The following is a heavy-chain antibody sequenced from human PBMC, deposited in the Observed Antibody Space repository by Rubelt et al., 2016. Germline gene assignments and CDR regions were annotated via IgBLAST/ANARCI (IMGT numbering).Heavy chain of an antibody. CDR2: INHSGST. Sequence: QVQLQQWGAGLLKPSETLSLTCAVYGGSFSGYYWSWIRQPPGKGLEWIGEINHSGSTNYNPSLKSRVTISVDTSKNQFSRKLSSVTAADTAVYYCARGLWGPVAEGYWGQGTLVTVSS. CDR3: ARGLWGPVAEGY. D-gene: IGHD6-19*01. V-gene: IGHV4-34*01. CDR1: GGSFSGYY. J-gene: IGHJ4*02.